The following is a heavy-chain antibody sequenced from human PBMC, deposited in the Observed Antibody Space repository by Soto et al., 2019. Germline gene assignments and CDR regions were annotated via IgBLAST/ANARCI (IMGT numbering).Heavy chain of an antibody. J-gene: IGHJ6*02. D-gene: IGHD6-13*01. CDR3: ARVCRWDLGRIAAAGTKYYGMDV. Sequence: ASVKVSCKASGYTFTSYGIGWVRQAPGQGLEWMGWISAYNGNTNYAQKLQGRVTMTTDTSTSTAYMELRSLRSDDTAVYYCARVCRWDLGRIAAAGTKYYGMDVWGQGTTVTVSS. CDR1: GYTFTSYG. V-gene: IGHV1-18*04. CDR2: ISAYNGNT.